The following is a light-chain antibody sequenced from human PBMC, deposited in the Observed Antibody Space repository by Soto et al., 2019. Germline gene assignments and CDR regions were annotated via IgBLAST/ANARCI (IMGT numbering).Light chain of an antibody. CDR1: QSVNSN. Sequence: EIVITQSPATLSVSPGERVTLSCRASQSVNSNLAWYQQKPGQAPRLLIYDVFTRATGIPARFSGSGSGTEFTLTISSLQSEDFAIYYCQQYNNWPLTFGGGTKVEIK. J-gene: IGKJ4*01. CDR2: DVF. CDR3: QQYNNWPLT. V-gene: IGKV3-15*01.